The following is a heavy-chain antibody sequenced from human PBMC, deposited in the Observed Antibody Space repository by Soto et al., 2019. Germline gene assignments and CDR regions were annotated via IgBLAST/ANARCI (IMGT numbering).Heavy chain of an antibody. V-gene: IGHV4-59*01. CDR1: GDSFSSYY. J-gene: IGHJ4*02. Sequence: LSLTCTVSGDSFSSYYWTWIRQPPGKRLEWVAYIFHTGNTNYNPSLKSRVTISVDTSKNQFSLKLRSVTPADTAVYYCAALDGALDYWGPGTLVTVSA. D-gene: IGHD3-10*01. CDR2: IFHTGNT. CDR3: AALDGALDY.